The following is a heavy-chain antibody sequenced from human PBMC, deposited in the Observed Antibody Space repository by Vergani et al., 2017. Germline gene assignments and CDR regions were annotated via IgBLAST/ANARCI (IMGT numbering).Heavy chain of an antibody. CDR3: ARTDYYDSSGYDAFDI. CDR2: IYHSGST. V-gene: IGHV4-34*01. J-gene: IGHJ3*02. Sequence: QVQLQQWGAGLLKPSETLSLTCAVYGGSFSGYYWSWIRQPPGKGLEWIGSIYHSGSTYYNPSLKSRVTISVDTSKNQFSLKLSSVTAADTAVYYCARTDYYDSSGYDAFDIWGQGTMVTVSS. CDR1: GGSFSGYY. D-gene: IGHD3-22*01.